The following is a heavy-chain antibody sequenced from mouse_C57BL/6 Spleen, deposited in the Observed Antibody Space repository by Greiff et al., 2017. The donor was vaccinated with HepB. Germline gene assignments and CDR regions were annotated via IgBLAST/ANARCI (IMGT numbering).Heavy chain of an antibody. Sequence: QVQLKESGPGLVQPSQSLSITCTVSGFSLTSYGVHWVRQSPGKGLEWLGVLWSGGSTDYNAAFISRLSISKDNSKSQVFFKMNSLQADDTAIYYCARSLYDYPHYYAMDYWGQGTSVTVSS. D-gene: IGHD2-4*01. J-gene: IGHJ4*01. CDR1: GFSLTSYG. CDR3: ARSLYDYPHYYAMDY. CDR2: LWSGGST. V-gene: IGHV2-2*01.